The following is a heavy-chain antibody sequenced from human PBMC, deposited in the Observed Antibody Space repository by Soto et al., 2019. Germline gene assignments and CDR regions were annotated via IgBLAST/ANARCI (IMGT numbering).Heavy chain of an antibody. CDR1: GGTFSSYA. CDR2: IIPIFGTA. D-gene: IGHD4-4*01. CDR3: AREEDYLYFNYSGFDAFDI. V-gene: IGHV1-69*06. Sequence: SVKVSCKASGGTFSSYAISWVRQAPGQGLEWMGGIIPIFGTANYAQKFQGRVTITADKSTSTAYMELSSLRSEDAAVYYCAREEDYLYFNYSGFDAFDIWGQGTMVTVSS. J-gene: IGHJ3*02.